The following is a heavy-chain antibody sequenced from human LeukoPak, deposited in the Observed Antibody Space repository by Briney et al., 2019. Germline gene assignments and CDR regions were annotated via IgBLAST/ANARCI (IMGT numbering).Heavy chain of an antibody. CDR1: GYTFTDYD. V-gene: IGHV1-8*01. Sequence: ASVKVSCKASGYTFTDYDINWVRQAPGQGLEWMGWMNPNSGNTGYAQKFQDRVIMTRGTSISTAYMELSSLRSEDTAVYYCARGRWTGYCTSISCYSGLDPWGQGTLVTVSS. CDR3: ARGRWTGYCTSISCYSGLDP. J-gene: IGHJ5*02. CDR2: MNPNSGNT. D-gene: IGHD2-2*02.